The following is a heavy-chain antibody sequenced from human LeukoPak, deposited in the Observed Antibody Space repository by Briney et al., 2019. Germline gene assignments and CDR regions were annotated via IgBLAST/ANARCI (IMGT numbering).Heavy chain of an antibody. CDR2: IRSKANSYAT. J-gene: IGHJ4*02. Sequence: GGSLRLSCAASGFTFSGSAMHWVRQASGKGLEWVGRIRSKANSYATAYAASVKGRFTISRDDSKNTAYLQMSSLKTEDTAVYYCTRLTMVRGVIIDYWGQGTLVTVSS. V-gene: IGHV3-73*01. CDR1: GFTFSGSA. CDR3: TRLTMVRGVIIDY. D-gene: IGHD3-10*01.